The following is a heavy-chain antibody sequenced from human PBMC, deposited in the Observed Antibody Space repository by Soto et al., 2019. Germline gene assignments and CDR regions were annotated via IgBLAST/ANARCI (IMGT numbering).Heavy chain of an antibody. CDR2: VDPRDGST. V-gene: IGHV1-46*01. CDR3: ARVQNRGWELDY. CDR1: GYIFTTYS. J-gene: IGHJ4*02. Sequence: QVQLVQSGAEMKRPGASVMLSCKASGYIFTTYSIHWVRQTAGQGLEWMAKVDPRDGSTGYAQKFRGRLTMAWDTSTGTVSMEVSSLTSDDTATYYCARVQNRGWELDYWGQGTQVTVSS. D-gene: IGHD3-10*01.